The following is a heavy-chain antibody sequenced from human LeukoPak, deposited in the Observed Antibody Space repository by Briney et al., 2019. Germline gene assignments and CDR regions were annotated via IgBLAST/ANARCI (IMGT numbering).Heavy chain of an antibody. V-gene: IGHV4-39*07. Sequence: SETLSLTCSVSGGSISLSYYYWGWIRQPPGKGLEWIGNIYYSGSTYYNPSLKSRVTISVDTSKNQFSLKLSSVTAADTAVYYCARHKRSGTYYFDYWGQGTLVTVSS. CDR1: GGSISLSYYY. J-gene: IGHJ4*02. CDR3: ARHKRSGTYYFDY. CDR2: IYYSGST. D-gene: IGHD1-26*01.